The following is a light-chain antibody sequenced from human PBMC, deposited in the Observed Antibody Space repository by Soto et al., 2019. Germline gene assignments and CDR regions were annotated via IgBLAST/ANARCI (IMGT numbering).Light chain of an antibody. J-gene: IGLJ2*01. CDR1: SSDVGGYNY. Sequence: QSALTQPASVSGSPGQSITISCTGTSSDVGGYNYVSWYQQHPGKAPKLMIYEVSARPSGVSNRFSGSKSGSTASLTISGLQAEDEADYYCSSYSTSNTHVLFGGGTKLTVL. CDR2: EVS. V-gene: IGLV2-14*01. CDR3: SSYSTSNTHVL.